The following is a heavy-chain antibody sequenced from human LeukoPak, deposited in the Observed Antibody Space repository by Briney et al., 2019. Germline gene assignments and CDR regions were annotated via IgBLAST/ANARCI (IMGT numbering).Heavy chain of an antibody. CDR1: GYSLSSGYY. V-gene: IGHV4-4*07. CDR2: IYTSGST. CDR3: ARADYYYDTSGYNDY. D-gene: IGHD3-22*01. Sequence: SETLSLTCTVSGYSLSSGYYWGWIRQPAGKGLEWIGRIYTSGSTNYNPSLKSRVTMSVDTSKNQFSLKLSSVTAADTAVYYCARADYYYDTSGYNDYWGQGTLVTVSS. J-gene: IGHJ4*02.